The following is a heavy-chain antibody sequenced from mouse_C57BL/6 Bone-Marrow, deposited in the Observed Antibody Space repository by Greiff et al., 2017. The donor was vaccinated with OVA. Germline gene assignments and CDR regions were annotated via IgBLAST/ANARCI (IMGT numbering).Heavy chain of an antibody. CDR1: GFTFNTYA. V-gene: IGHV10-3*01. CDR2: IRSKSSNYAT. CDR3: VRDPYDYDALAGTDDYAMDY. D-gene: IGHD2-4*01. Sequence: EVMLVESGGGLVQPKGSLKLSCAASGFTFNTYAMHWVRQAPGKGLEWVARIRSKSSNYATYYADSVKDRFTISRDDSQSMLYLQMNNLKTEDTAMYYCVRDPYDYDALAGTDDYAMDYWGQGTSVTVSS. J-gene: IGHJ4*01.